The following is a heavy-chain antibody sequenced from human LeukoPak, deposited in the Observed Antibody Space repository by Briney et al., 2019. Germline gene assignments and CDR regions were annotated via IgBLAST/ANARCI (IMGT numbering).Heavy chain of an antibody. D-gene: IGHD5-24*01. Sequence: SETLSLTCTVSGGSIRSSNNYWGWVRQPPGEGLEWVASISYSGTTYYNPSLKTRVTISVDTAKTQFSLKLSSVTAADTAVYYCARHGYNPFGFDSWGQGTRVTVSS. V-gene: IGHV4-39*01. J-gene: IGHJ4*02. CDR1: GGSIRSSNNY. CDR2: ISYSGTT. CDR3: ARHGYNPFGFDS.